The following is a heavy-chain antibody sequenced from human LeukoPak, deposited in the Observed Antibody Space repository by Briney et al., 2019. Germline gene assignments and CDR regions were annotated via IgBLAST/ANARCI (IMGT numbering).Heavy chain of an antibody. D-gene: IGHD6-13*01. J-gene: IGHJ6*03. CDR1: GFTFSSYE. V-gene: IGHV3-48*03. CDR2: ISSSGSTI. Sequence: GGSLRLSCAASGFTFSSYEMNWVRQAPGKGLEGVSYISSSGSTIYYADSVKGRFTISRDNAKNSLYLQMNSLRAEDTAVYYCARRDSSSWYWYYYYYMDVWGKGTPVTISS. CDR3: ARRDSSSWYWYYYYYMDV.